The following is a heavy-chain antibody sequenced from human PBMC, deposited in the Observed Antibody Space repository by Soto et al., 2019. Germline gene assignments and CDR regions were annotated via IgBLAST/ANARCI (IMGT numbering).Heavy chain of an antibody. Sequence: LGESLKISCQGSGYSFTTYWIGWVRQMPGKGLEWMGIIYPGDSDTRYSPSFQGQVTISVDKSISTAYLQLSSLKASDTAMYYCARIIGYCRNNDCSWTFDIWGQGTMVTVSS. CDR3: ARIIGYCRNNDCSWTFDI. J-gene: IGHJ3*02. D-gene: IGHD2-15*01. CDR2: IYPGDSDT. CDR1: GYSFTTYW. V-gene: IGHV5-51*01.